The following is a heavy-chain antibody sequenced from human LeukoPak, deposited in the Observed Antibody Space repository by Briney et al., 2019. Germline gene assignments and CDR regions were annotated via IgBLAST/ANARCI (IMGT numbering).Heavy chain of an antibody. J-gene: IGHJ3*02. CDR1: GFTFSSYS. CDR2: ISYDGSNK. Sequence: GGSLRLSCAASGFTFSSYSMHWVRQAPGKGLEWVAVISYDGSNKYYADSVKGRFTISRDNSKNTLYLQMNSLRAEDTAVYYCAKDAIAPRITMIVVSAFDIWGQGTMVTVSS. CDR3: AKDAIAPRITMIVVSAFDI. V-gene: IGHV3-30*18. D-gene: IGHD3-22*01.